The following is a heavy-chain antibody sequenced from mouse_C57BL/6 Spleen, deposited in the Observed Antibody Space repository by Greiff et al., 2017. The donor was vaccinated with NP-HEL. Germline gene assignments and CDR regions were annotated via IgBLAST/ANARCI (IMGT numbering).Heavy chain of an antibody. CDR1: GFNIKDYY. CDR3: TKGAYYSNIFDY. V-gene: IGHV14-1*01. J-gene: IGHJ2*01. Sequence: VQLKQSGAELVRPGASVKLSCTASGFNIKDYYMHWVKQRPEQGLEWIGRIDPEDGDTEYAPKFQGKATMTADTSSNTAYLQLSSLTSEDTAVYYCTKGAYYSNIFDYWGQGTTLTVSS. CDR2: IDPEDGDT. D-gene: IGHD2-5*01.